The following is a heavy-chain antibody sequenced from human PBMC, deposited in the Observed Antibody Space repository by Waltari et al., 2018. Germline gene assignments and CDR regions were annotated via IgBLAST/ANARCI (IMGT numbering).Heavy chain of an antibody. CDR1: GGTFSSYA. Sequence: QVQLVQSGAEVKKPGSSVKVSCKASGGTFSSYAISWVRQAPGQGLEWMGGIVPIFGTANYDKKFQGRVTITTDESTSTAYMELSSLRSEDTAVYYCASRGVGGLGRIPLFDYWGQGTLVTVSS. V-gene: IGHV1-69*05. J-gene: IGHJ4*02. D-gene: IGHD7-27*01. CDR3: ASRGVGGLGRIPLFDY. CDR2: IVPIFGTA.